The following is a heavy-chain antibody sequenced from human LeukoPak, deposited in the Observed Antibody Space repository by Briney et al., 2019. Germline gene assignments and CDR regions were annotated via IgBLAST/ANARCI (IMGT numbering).Heavy chain of an antibody. CDR2: INSDGSST. CDR1: GFTFSSYW. Sequence: PGGSQRLSCAASGFTFSSYWMHWVRQAPGKGLVWVSHINSDGSSTSYADSVKGRFTISRDNAKNTLYLQMNSLRAEDTAVYYCARVRRQLWFADGFDIWGQGTMATVSS. J-gene: IGHJ3*02. D-gene: IGHD3-10*01. V-gene: IGHV3-74*01. CDR3: ARVRRQLWFADGFDI.